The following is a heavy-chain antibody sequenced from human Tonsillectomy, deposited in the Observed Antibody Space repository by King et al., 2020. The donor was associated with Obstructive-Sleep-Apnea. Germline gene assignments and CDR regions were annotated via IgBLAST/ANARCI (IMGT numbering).Heavy chain of an antibody. CDR2: IYYSGST. CDR1: GGSISSYH. J-gene: IGHJ6*02. CDR3: ARTPPRGGMDV. D-gene: IGHD5-24*01. V-gene: IGHV4-59*08. Sequence: VQLQESGPGLVKPSETLSLTCTVSGGSISSYHWSWIRQPPGKGLEWIGYIYYSGSTPYNPSLSSRVTISVDTSNNQFSLKLTSVAAADTAIYYCARTPPRGGMDVWGQGTTVTVS.